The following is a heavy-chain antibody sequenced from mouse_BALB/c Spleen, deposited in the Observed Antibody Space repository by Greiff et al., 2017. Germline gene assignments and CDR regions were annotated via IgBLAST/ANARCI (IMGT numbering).Heavy chain of an antibody. CDR2: IDPSDSYT. V-gene: IGHV1-69*02. Sequence: QVQLQQSGAELVKPGASVKLSCKASGYTFTSYWMHWVKQRPGQGLEWIGEIDPSDSYTNYNQKFKGKATLTVDKSSSTAYMQLSSLTSEDSAVYYCARSLDYWGQGTTLTVSS. J-gene: IGHJ2*01. CDR3: ARSLDY. CDR1: GYTFTSYW.